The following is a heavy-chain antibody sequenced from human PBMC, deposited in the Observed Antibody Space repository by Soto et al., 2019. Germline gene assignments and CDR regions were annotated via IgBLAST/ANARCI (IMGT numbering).Heavy chain of an antibody. D-gene: IGHD2-15*01. J-gene: IGHJ4*02. CDR3: AGTRGYCSGGSCPTVVDY. CDR2: IYYSGST. Sequence: SETLSLTCAVYGGSSSGYYWSWIRQPPGKGLEWIGYIYYSGSTNYNPSLKSRVTISVDTSKSQFSLKLSSVTAADTAVYYCAGTRGYCSGGSCPTVVDYWGQGTLVTVSS. V-gene: IGHV4-59*01. CDR1: GGSSSGYY.